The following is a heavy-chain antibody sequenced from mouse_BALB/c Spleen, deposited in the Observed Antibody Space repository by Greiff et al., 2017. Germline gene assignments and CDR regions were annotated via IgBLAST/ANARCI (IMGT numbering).Heavy chain of an antibody. CDR2: IYWDDDK. D-gene: IGHD2-10*01. CDR1: GFSLSTSGMG. CDR3: ARRAYYGNSWFAY. J-gene: IGHJ3*01. Sequence: QVTLKVSGPGILQPSQTLSLTCSFSGFSLSTSGMGVSWIRQPSGKGLEWLAHIYWDDDKRYNPSLKSRLTISKDTSRNQVFLKITSVDTADTATYYCARRAYYGNSWFAYWGQGTLVTVSA. V-gene: IGHV8-12*01.